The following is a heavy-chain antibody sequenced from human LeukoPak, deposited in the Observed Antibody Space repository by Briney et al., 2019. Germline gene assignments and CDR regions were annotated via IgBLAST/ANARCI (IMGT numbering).Heavy chain of an antibody. CDR1: GFTFDDYA. D-gene: IGHD3-22*01. CDR3: AKALYYYDSSGETYYYYYMDV. Sequence: PGGSLRLSCAASGFTFDDYAMHWVRQAPGKGLEWVSGISWNSGSIGYADSVKGRFTISRDNSKNTLYLQMNSLRAEDTAVYYCAKALYYYDSSGETYYYYYMDVWGKGTTVTISS. V-gene: IGHV3-9*01. CDR2: ISWNSGSI. J-gene: IGHJ6*03.